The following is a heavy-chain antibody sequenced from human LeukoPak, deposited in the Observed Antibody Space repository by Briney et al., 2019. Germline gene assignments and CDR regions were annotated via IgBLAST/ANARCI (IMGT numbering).Heavy chain of an antibody. CDR2: INPSGGST. CDR3: ARDISRPKNMAGLIHFNYYYMDV. V-gene: IGHV1-46*01. Sequence: ASVKVSCKASGYTFTSYYMHWVRQAPGQGLEWMGIINPSGGSTSYAQKFQGRVTMTRDASTSTVYMELSSLRSEDTAAYYCARDISRPKNMAGLIHFNYYYMDVWGKGTTVTVSS. CDR1: GYTFTSYY. J-gene: IGHJ6*03. D-gene: IGHD6-19*01.